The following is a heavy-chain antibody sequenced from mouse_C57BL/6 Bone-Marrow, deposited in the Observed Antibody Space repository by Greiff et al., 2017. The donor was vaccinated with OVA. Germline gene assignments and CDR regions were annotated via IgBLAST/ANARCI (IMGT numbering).Heavy chain of an antibody. D-gene: IGHD2-10*01. J-gene: IGHJ4*01. V-gene: IGHV1-72*01. CDR3: ARSGGPYYGTMDY. Sequence: QVQLQQPGAELVKPGASVKLSCKASGYTFTSYWMHWVKQRPGRGLEWIGRIDPTSGGTKYNEKFKSKATLTVDKPSSTAYMQLSSLTSEDSAVDYCARSGGPYYGTMDYWGQGTSVTVSS. CDR2: IDPTSGGT. CDR1: GYTFTSYW.